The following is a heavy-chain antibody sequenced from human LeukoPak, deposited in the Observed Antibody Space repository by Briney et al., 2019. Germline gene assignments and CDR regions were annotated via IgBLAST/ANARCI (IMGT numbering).Heavy chain of an antibody. D-gene: IGHD2-15*01. CDR1: GGSINNYY. J-gene: IGHJ3*02. CDR2: IYTRGST. CDR3: ARGRYCSADICSGGDAFDI. V-gene: IGHV4-4*07. Sequence: SETLSLTCTVSGGSINNYYWSWIRQPAGKGLEWIGRIYTRGSTNYNPSLKSRVTMSVDASKNQFSLKLSSVTAADTAVYYCARGRYCSADICSGGDAFDIWGQGTMVSVSS.